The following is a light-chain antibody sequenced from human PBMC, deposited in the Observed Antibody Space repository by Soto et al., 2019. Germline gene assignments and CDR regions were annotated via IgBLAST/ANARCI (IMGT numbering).Light chain of an antibody. Sequence: EIVLTQSPATLSLSPGERATLSCRASQSVNNYLAWYQQRPGQAPRLLIYDAPYRATGIPARFSGSGSGTDFTLTISSLEPEDFAVYYCQHRNNRPFSFGPGTKVDIK. CDR3: QHRNNRPFS. V-gene: IGKV3-11*01. J-gene: IGKJ3*01. CDR1: QSVNNY. CDR2: DAP.